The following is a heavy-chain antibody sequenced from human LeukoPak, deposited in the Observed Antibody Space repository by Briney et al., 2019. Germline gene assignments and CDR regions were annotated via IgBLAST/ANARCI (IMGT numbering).Heavy chain of an antibody. J-gene: IGHJ4*02. CDR2: IYYSGGT. V-gene: IGHV4-61*01. CDR3: AASYCGGDCYTFDY. CDR1: GGSVSSGSYY. D-gene: IGHD2-21*02. Sequence: PSETLSLTCTVSGGSVSSGSYYWSWIRQPPGKGLEWIGYIYYSGGTNYNPSLKSRVTISVDTSKNQFSLKLSSVTAADTAVYYCAASYCGGDCYTFDYWGQGTLVTVSS.